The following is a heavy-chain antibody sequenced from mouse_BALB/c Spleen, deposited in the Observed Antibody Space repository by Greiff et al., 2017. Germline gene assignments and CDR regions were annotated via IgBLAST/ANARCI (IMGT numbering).Heavy chain of an antibody. Sequence: DVHLVESGGGLVQPGGSLKLSCAASGFTFSSYGMSWVRQTPDKRLELVATIHSNGGSTYYPDSVKGRFTISRDNAKNTLYLKMSSLKSEDTAMYYCAIYRYRCAGGGAMDYWGQGTSVTVSS. V-gene: IGHV5-6-3*01. D-gene: IGHD2-14*01. J-gene: IGHJ4*01. CDR2: IHSNGGST. CDR1: GFTFSSYG. CDR3: AIYRYRCAGGGAMDY.